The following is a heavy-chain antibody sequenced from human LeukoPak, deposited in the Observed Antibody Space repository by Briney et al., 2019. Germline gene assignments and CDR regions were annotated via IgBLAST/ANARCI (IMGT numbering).Heavy chain of an antibody. CDR2: IYYCGST. CDR1: GGSISSYY. CDR3: ARDRPGGSSLDY. J-gene: IGHJ4*02. Sequence: PSETLSLTCTVSGGSISSYYWSWIRQPPGKGPEWIGNIYYCGSTNYNPSLKSRVTISVDTSVSLKLRSVTAADTAVYYCARDRPGGSSLDYWGQGTLVTVSS. V-gene: IGHV4-59*01. D-gene: IGHD6-13*01.